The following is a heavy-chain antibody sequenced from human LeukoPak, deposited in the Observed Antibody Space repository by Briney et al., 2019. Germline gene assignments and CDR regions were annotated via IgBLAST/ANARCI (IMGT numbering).Heavy chain of an antibody. Sequence: SETLSLTCTVSGGSISSYYWSRIRQPPGKGLEWIGYIYYSGSTNYNPSLKSRVTISVDTSKNQFSLKLSSVTAADTAVYYCARDLRLDYGYSYGYGAFDIWGQGTMVTVSS. CDR2: IYYSGST. D-gene: IGHD5-18*01. J-gene: IGHJ3*02. CDR1: GGSISSYY. CDR3: ARDLRLDYGYSYGYGAFDI. V-gene: IGHV4-59*01.